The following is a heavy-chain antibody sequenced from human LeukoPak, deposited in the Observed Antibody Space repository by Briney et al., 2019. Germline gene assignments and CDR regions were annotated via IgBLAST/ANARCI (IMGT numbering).Heavy chain of an antibody. V-gene: IGHV3-7*01. CDR1: GFTFSSSW. CDR3: ATEHWGPNS. Sequence: GGSLRLSCAASGFTFSSSWMTWVRQAPGKGLEWLANIKGDGSDKNYVDSVKGRFTISRDNAKNSLFLQMSSLRGEDTALYYCATEHWGPNSWGQGTLVTVSS. J-gene: IGHJ4*02. CDR2: IKGDGSDK. D-gene: IGHD3-16*01.